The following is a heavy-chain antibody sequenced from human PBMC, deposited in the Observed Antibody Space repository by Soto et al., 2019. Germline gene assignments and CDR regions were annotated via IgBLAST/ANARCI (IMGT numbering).Heavy chain of an antibody. Sequence: ASVKVSCKTSGDTFTTYAIHWVRQAPGQRLEWLGWISIDNGNTNYAQKFQGRVTMTTDTSTSTAYMELSSLISDDTAVYYCARDNGFGESDVWGQGTTVTVSS. CDR2: ISIDNGNT. J-gene: IGHJ6*02. CDR1: GDTFTTYA. CDR3: ARDNGFGESDV. D-gene: IGHD3-10*01. V-gene: IGHV1-3*04.